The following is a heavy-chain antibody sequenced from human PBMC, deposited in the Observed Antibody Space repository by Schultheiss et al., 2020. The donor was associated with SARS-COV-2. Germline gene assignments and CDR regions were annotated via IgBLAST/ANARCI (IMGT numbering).Heavy chain of an antibody. CDR1: GGSISSYY. Sequence: SETLSLTCTVSGGSISSYYWSWIRQPPGKGLEWIGYIYYSGSTNYNPSLKSRVTISVDTSKNQFSLQLNSVTPEDTAVYYCVVSSSWLFYYGMDVWGQGTTVTVSS. J-gene: IGHJ6*02. V-gene: IGHV4-59*12. CDR3: VVSSSWLFYYGMDV. CDR2: IYYSGST. D-gene: IGHD6-13*01.